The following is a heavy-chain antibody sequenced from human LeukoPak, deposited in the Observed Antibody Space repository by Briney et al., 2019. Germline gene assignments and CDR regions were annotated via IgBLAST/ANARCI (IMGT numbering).Heavy chain of an antibody. D-gene: IGHD3-10*01. Sequence: GASVKVSCKASGYTFTGYYMHWVRQAPGQGLEWMGWINPNSGGTNYAQKFQGRVTMTRDTSISTAYMELSRLRSDDTAVYYCARDSSYYGSGDDYWGQGTLVTVSS. J-gene: IGHJ4*02. CDR1: GYTFTGYY. V-gene: IGHV1-2*02. CDR2: INPNSGGT. CDR3: ARDSSYYGSGDDY.